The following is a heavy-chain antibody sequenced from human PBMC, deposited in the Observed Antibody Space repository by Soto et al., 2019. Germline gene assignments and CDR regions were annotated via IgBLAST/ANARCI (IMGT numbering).Heavy chain of an antibody. CDR2: IYYSGST. V-gene: IGHV4-39*07. Sequence: SETLSLTCTVSGGSISSSSYYWGWIRQPPGKGLEWIGSIYYSGSTYYNPSLKSRVTISVDTSKNQFSLKLSSVTAADTAVNHGGRDGGERGRYDTYWFLCLWGRGTPV. CDR1: GGSISSSSYY. J-gene: IGHJ2*01. CDR3: GRDGGERGRYDTYWFLCL. D-gene: IGHD3-16*01.